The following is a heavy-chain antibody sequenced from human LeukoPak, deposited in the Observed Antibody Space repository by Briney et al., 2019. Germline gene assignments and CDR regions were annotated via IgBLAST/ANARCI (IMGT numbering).Heavy chain of an antibody. Sequence: PSETLSLTCAVYGGSFSGYYWSWIRQPPGKGLEWIGEINHSGSTNYNPSLKSRVTISVDTSKNQFSLKLSSVTAADTAVYYCARFEDCSGGSCCSSSGYWGQGTLVTVSS. J-gene: IGHJ4*02. CDR3: ARFEDCSGGSCCSSSGY. CDR1: GGSFSGYY. D-gene: IGHD2-15*01. V-gene: IGHV4-34*01. CDR2: INHSGST.